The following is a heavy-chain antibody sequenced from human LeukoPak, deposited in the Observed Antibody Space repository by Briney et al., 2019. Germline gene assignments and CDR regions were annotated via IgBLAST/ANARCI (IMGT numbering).Heavy chain of an antibody. Sequence: GGSLRLSCAASGFTFSSYAMSWVRQAPGKGLEWVSAISGSGGSTYYADSVKGRFTISRDNSKNTLYLQMNSLRAEDTAVYYCAKACYDFWSGYQLRYYFDYWGQGTLVTVSS. CDR2: ISGSGGST. D-gene: IGHD3-3*01. V-gene: IGHV3-23*01. CDR3: AKACYDFWSGYQLRYYFDY. CDR1: GFTFSSYA. J-gene: IGHJ4*02.